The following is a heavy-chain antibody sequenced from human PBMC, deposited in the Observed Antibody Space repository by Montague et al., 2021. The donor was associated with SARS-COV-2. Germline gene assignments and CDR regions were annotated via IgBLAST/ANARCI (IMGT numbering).Heavy chain of an antibody. CDR1: GASISSHY. J-gene: IGHJ3*02. Sequence: SETLSLTCSVSGASISSHYWSWIRQSPGKGLEWIGYIYYSGTTIYNPSLESRVTISVDTSSNVFSLKLRSVTAADTAIYYRARCEAVADAFDIWGQGTVVTVS. CDR3: ARCEAVADAFDI. CDR2: IYYSGTT. D-gene: IGHD6-19*01. V-gene: IGHV4-59*11.